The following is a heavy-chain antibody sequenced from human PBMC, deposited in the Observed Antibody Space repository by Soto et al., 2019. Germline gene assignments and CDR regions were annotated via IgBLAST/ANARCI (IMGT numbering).Heavy chain of an antibody. J-gene: IGHJ6*03. V-gene: IGHV6-1*01. CDR2: TYYRSKWYN. CDR1: GDSVSSNSAA. Sequence: KQSQTLSLTCAISGDSVSSNSAAWNWIRQSPSRGLEWLGRTYYRSKWYNDYAVSVKSRITINPDTSKNQFSLQLNSVTPEDTAVYYCARETSGAVTTVVTGEYYYYMDVWGKGTTVTVSS. CDR3: ARETSGAVTTVVTGEYYYYMDV. D-gene: IGHD4-17*01.